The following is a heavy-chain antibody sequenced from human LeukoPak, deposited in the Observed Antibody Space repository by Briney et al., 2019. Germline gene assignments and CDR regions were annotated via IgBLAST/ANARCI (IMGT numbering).Heavy chain of an antibody. V-gene: IGHV1-69*05. J-gene: IGHJ4*02. CDR2: IIPIFGTA. CDR3: ARDGSGYSYGYDY. D-gene: IGHD5-18*01. Sequence: EASVKVSCKASGGTFSSYAISWVRQAPGQGLEWMGRIIPIFGTANYAQKFQGRVTITTDESTSTAYMEQSSLRSEDTVVSYCARDGSGYSYGYDYSGQGSLVTVSS. CDR1: GGTFSSYA.